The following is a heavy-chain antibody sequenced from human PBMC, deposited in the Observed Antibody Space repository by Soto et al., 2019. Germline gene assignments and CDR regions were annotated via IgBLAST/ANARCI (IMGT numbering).Heavy chain of an antibody. CDR3: APWFGAFDY. J-gene: IGHJ4*02. Sequence: QVQLVESGGGVVQPGRSLRLSCAASGFTFSSYGMHWVRQAPGKGLEWVAVISYDGSNKYYADSVKGRFTISRDNSKIALYLQMNSLSAEDTAVYYCAPWFGAFDYWGQGTLVTVSS. CDR2: ISYDGSNK. V-gene: IGHV3-30*03. D-gene: IGHD3-10*01. CDR1: GFTFSSYG.